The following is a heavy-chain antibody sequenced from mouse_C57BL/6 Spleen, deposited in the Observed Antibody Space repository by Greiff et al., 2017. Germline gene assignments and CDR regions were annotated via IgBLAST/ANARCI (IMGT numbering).Heavy chain of an antibody. CDR3: VRHPRGYAMDY. J-gene: IGHJ4*01. CDR2: IRSKSNNYAT. CDR1: GFSFNTYA. Sequence: EVKLMESGGGLVQPKGSLKLSCAASGFSFNTYAMNWVRQAPGKGLEWVARIRSKSNNYATYYADSVKDRFTISRDDSESMLYLQMNNLKTEDTAMYYCVRHPRGYAMDYWGQGTSVTVSS. V-gene: IGHV10-1*01.